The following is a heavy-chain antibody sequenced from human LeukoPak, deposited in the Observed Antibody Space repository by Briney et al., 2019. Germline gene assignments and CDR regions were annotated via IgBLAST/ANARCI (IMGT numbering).Heavy chain of an antibody. J-gene: IGHJ3*02. CDR3: ARALRGAFDI. CDR2: IYSGGIT. V-gene: IGHV3-66*01. D-gene: IGHD3-10*01. CDR1: GFTVSSNY. Sequence: GGSLRLSCAASGFTVSSNYMSWVRQAPGKGLEWVSVIYSGGITYYADSVKGRFTISRDNSKNTLYLQMSSLRAEDTAVYYCARALRGAFDIWGQGTMVTVSS.